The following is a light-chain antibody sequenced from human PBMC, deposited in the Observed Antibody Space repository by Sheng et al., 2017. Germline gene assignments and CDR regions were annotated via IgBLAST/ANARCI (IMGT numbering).Light chain of an antibody. CDR1: QGISSY. V-gene: IGKV1-8*01. J-gene: IGKJ4*01. CDR2: AAS. Sequence: IQMTQSPSTLSASVGDRVTITCRASQGISSYLAWYQQKPGKAPKLLIYAASTLQSGVPSRFSGSGSGTDFTLTISCLQSEDFATYYCQQYYSYPPTFGGGTKVEIK. CDR3: QQYYSYPPT.